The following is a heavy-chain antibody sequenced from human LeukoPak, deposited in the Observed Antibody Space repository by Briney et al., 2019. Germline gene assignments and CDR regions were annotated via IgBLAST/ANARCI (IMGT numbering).Heavy chain of an antibody. CDR3: AKVFGDYDY. V-gene: IGHV3-7*03. CDR1: GFIFSSYW. CDR2: IKQDGSGK. Sequence: GGSLRLSCAASGFIFSSYWMSWVRQAPGKGLEWVANIKQDGSGKYYVDSVKGRFTISRDNAKNSLYLQMNSLRAEDTAVYYCAKVFGDYDYWGQGTLVTVS. J-gene: IGHJ4*02. D-gene: IGHD4-17*01.